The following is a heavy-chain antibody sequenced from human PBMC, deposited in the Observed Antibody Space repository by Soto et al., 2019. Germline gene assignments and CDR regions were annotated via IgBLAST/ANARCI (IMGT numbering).Heavy chain of an antibody. D-gene: IGHD6-13*01. CDR3: ARIEFIAATGALGAFDI. CDR1: GFTFSHYW. J-gene: IGHJ3*02. V-gene: IGHV3-7*05. Sequence: EVQLVESGGGLVQPGGSLRLSCAASGFTFSHYWMSWVRQAPGKGLEWVATIKQDGSQKYYVDSVNGRFTISRDNAKKSLSLQMESQRAGDTAVYYCARIEFIAATGALGAFDIWGQGTMVSVSS. CDR2: IKQDGSQK.